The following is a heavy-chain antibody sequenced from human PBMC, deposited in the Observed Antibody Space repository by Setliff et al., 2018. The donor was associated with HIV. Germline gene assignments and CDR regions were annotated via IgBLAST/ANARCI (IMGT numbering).Heavy chain of an antibody. Sequence: PSETLSLTCTVSGGSISSHYWSWIRQPPGKGLEWIGNVFFSGVATYNPSLKSRVTVSIQTSRSQFSLTLRSVTAADTAVYYCARDRRRYDIVTLHYMDVWGKGTTVTVSS. CDR3: ARDRRRYDIVTLHYMDV. CDR1: GGSISSHY. J-gene: IGHJ6*03. D-gene: IGHD2-15*01. CDR2: VFFSGVA. V-gene: IGHV4-59*11.